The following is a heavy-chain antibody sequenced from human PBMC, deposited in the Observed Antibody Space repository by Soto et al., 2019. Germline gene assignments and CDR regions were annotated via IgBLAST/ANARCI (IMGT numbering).Heavy chain of an antibody. CDR3: AREISPSSSDY. D-gene: IGHD6-6*01. Sequence: ASVKGACKGAGYAFTRPSKRWVCQAPGQGLEWMGWISAYNGNTNYAQKLQGRVTMTTDTSTSTAYMELRSLRSDDTAVYYCAREISPSSSDYRGPATVVTVSA. V-gene: IGHV1-18*01. CDR1: GYAFTRPS. CDR2: ISAYNGNT. J-gene: IGHJ4*02.